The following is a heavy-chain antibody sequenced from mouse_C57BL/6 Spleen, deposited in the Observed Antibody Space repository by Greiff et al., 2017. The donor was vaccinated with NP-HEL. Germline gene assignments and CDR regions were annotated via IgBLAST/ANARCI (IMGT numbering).Heavy chain of an antibody. CDR2: IDPENGDT. CDR1: GFNIKDDY. Sequence: DVQLQESGAELVRPGASVKLSCTASGFNIKDDYMHWVKQRPEQGLEWIGWIDPENGDTEYASKFQGKATITADTSSNTAYLQLSSLTSEDTAGYYCTTGGTDYWGQGTTLTVSS. D-gene: IGHD3-3*01. V-gene: IGHV14-4*01. CDR3: TTGGTDY. J-gene: IGHJ2*01.